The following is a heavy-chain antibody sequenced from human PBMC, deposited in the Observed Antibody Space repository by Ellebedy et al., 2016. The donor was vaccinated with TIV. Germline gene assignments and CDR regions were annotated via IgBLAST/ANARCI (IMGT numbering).Heavy chain of an antibody. Sequence: MPSETLSLTCTVSGGSISRSSYYWGWIRQPPGKGLEWIGSIYYSGSTYYNPSLKSRVTISVDTSKNQFSLKLSSVTAADTAVYYCARRYSYFDYWGQGTLVTVSS. CDR2: IYYSGST. D-gene: IGHD5-18*01. J-gene: IGHJ4*02. V-gene: IGHV4-39*01. CDR3: ARRYSYFDY. CDR1: GGSISRSSYY.